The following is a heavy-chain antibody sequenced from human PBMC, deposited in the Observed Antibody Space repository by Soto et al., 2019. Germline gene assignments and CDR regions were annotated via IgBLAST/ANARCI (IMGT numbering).Heavy chain of an antibody. CDR3: ARDVSPGRSCGYLDAFDV. Sequence: EVQLVESGGGWAQPGGSLRLSCAASGFIFGNSWMTWVRQAPGKGLEWVANIKGDGSVIHYLDSVRGRFAVSRDNAGNTLFLQMNSLTAEDTALYYCARDVSPGRSCGYLDAFDVWGQGTMVTVSS. D-gene: IGHD3-10*01. J-gene: IGHJ3*01. V-gene: IGHV3-7*05. CDR1: GFIFGNSW. CDR2: IKGDGSVI.